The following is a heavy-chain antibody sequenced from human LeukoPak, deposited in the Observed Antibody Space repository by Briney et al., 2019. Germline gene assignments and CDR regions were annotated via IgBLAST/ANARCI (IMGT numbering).Heavy chain of an antibody. CDR1: GFTFSSYA. Sequence: GGSLRLYCAASGFTFSSYAMHWVRQAPGKGLEYVSVIRSDGGSTYYANSVKGRFTISRDNSKNTLYLQMGSLRAEDMDVYYCARRGSICWYVDYWGKGTLVTVSS. J-gene: IGHJ4*02. D-gene: IGHD3-3*02. CDR3: ARRGSICWYVDY. CDR2: IRSDGGST. V-gene: IGHV3-64*01.